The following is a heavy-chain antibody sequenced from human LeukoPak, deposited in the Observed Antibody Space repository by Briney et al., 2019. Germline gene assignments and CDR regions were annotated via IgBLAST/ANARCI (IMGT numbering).Heavy chain of an antibody. D-gene: IGHD2-21*02. V-gene: IGHV4-31*03. J-gene: IGHJ4*02. CDR1: GGSISSGGYY. CDR3: ARVCGGDCYPPLH. CDR2: IYYSGST. Sequence: PSQTLSLTCTVSGGSISSGGYYWSWIRQHPGKGPEWIGYIYYSGSTYYNPSLKSRVTISVDTSKNQFSLKLSSVTAADTAEYYCARVCGGDCYPPLHWGQGTLVTVSS.